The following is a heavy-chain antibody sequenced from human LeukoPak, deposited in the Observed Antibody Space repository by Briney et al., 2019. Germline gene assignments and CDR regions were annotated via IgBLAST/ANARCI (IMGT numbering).Heavy chain of an antibody. V-gene: IGHV3-30*02. CDR3: AKLTSSWHPFDY. D-gene: IGHD6-13*01. J-gene: IGHJ4*02. Sequence: GGSLRLSCAASGFTFSSYGTHWVRQAPGKGLEWVAFIRYDGSNKYYADSVKGRFTISRDNSKNTLYLQMNSLRAEDTAVYYCAKLTSSWHPFDYWGQGTLVTVSS. CDR2: IRYDGSNK. CDR1: GFTFSSYG.